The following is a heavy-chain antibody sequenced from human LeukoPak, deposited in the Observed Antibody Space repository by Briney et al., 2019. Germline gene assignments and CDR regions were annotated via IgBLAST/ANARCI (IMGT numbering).Heavy chain of an antibody. CDR2: ISSASGSI. J-gene: IGHJ4*02. D-gene: IGHD2-2*02. CDR3: ARDPGYCSSTSCYKEDY. V-gene: IGHV3-48*04. CDR1: GFTFSSNS. Sequence: GGSLRLSCVASGFTFSSNSMNWVRQAPGKGLEWVSYISSASGSIYYADSVKGRFTVSRDNAKNSLYLQMNSLRAEDTAVYYCARDPGYCSSTSCYKEDYWGQGTLVTVSS.